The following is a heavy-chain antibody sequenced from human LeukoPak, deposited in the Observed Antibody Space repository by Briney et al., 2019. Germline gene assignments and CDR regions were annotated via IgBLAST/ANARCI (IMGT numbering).Heavy chain of an antibody. CDR3: GRDNSVGEVAWWFDP. CDR2: ISAYNGNT. V-gene: IGHV1-18*01. CDR1: GYTFTSYG. J-gene: IGHJ5*02. D-gene: IGHD1-26*01. Sequence: GASVKVSCKASGYTFTSYGISWVRQAPGQGLEWMGWISAYNGNTNYAQKFQGRVTMTRDMSTTTDYMELSSLRSEDTAVYYCGRDNSVGEVAWWFDPWGQGTLVTVSS.